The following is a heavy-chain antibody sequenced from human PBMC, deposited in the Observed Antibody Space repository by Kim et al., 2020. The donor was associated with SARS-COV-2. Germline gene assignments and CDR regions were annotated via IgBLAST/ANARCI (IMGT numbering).Heavy chain of an antibody. D-gene: IGHD6-13*01. Sequence: VKGRFTIARDNSKSTLYLQMNSLRAEDTAVYYCAREMDYSSSGGIGYFDYWGQGTLVTVSS. V-gene: IGHV3-53*01. CDR3: AREMDYSSSGGIGYFDY. J-gene: IGHJ4*02.